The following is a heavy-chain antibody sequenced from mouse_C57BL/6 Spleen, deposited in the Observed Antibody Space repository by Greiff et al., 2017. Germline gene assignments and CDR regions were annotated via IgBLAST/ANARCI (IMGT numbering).Heavy chain of an antibody. CDR3: ARSGPYYYGSRGAY. CDR1: GYTFTSYW. Sequence: VQLQQPGAELVRPGSSVKLSCKASGYTFTSYWMAWVKQRPGQGLEWIGNIYPSDSETHYNQKFKDKATLTVDKSSSTAYMQLSSLTSEDSAVYYCARSGPYYYGSRGAYWGQGTLVTVSA. V-gene: IGHV1-61*01. CDR2: IYPSDSET. D-gene: IGHD1-1*01. J-gene: IGHJ3*01.